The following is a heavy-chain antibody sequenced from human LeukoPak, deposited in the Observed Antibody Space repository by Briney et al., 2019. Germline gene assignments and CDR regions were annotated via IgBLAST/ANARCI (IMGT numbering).Heavy chain of an antibody. V-gene: IGHV4-4*02. Sequence: SGTLSLTCGVSGGSISSSNWWSWVRQPPGKGLEWIGSIYYSGSTYYNPSLKSRVTISVDTSKNKFSLKLNSVTSADTAVYYCARPAYRGSYYDAFDIWGQGTMVTVSS. CDR1: GGSISSSNW. CDR3: ARPAYRGSYYDAFDI. D-gene: IGHD1-26*01. J-gene: IGHJ3*02. CDR2: IYYSGST.